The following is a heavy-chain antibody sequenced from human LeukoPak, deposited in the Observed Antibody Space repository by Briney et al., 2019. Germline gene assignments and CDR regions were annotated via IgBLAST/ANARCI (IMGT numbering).Heavy chain of an antibody. CDR3: ARQGRSYINPNGGWFHP. V-gene: IGHV3-21*06. D-gene: IGHD7-27*01. CDR1: GFTFSSYS. Sequence: PGGSLRLSCAASGFTFSSYSMSWVRQAPGKGLEWVSSISFTGTYNSYADSVTGRFTLYRDIPNNSVFLQMNSLSAQDTAVYFCARQGRSYINPNGGWFHPWGQGTLVIVSS. J-gene: IGHJ5*02. CDR2: ISFTGTYN.